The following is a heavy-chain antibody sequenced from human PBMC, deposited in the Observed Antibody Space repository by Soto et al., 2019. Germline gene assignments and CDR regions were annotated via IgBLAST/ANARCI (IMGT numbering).Heavy chain of an antibody. D-gene: IGHD3-3*01. CDR3: ARHVPHVILELYYGMDV. J-gene: IGHJ6*02. V-gene: IGHV5-10-1*01. CDR1: GYSFTSYW. Sequence: PVESLKISCKCSGYSFTSYWISCVLQMPGKVLEWMGRIDPSGSYTNYSPSFQGHVTISADKSISTAYLQWSSLKASDTAMYYCARHVPHVILELYYGMDVWGQGTTVTVSS. CDR2: IDPSGSYT.